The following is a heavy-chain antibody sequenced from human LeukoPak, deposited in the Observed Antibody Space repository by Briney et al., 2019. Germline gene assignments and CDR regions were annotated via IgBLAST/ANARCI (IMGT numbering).Heavy chain of an antibody. J-gene: IGHJ4*02. CDR1: GYTFTSYG. V-gene: IGHV1-18*01. D-gene: IGHD1-26*01. CDR3: ASDQVGATRGEGFDY. CDR2: ISAYNGNT. Sequence: GASVKVSCKASGYTFTSYGISWVRQAPGQGLEWMGWISAYNGNTNYAQKLQGRVTMTTDTSTSTAYMELRSLRSDDTAVYYCASDQVGATRGEGFDYWGQGTLVTVSS.